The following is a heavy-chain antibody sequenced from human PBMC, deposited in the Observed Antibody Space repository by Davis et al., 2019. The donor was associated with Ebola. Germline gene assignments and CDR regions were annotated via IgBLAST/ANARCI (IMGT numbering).Heavy chain of an antibody. CDR3: ARDRVCSGATCYAYFDF. CDR2: INTNSGDT. CDR1: GYIITGYY. J-gene: IGHJ4*02. Sequence: AASAKVSCKASGYIITGYYIHRVRQAPGQGLEWLGWINTNSGDTKYSQKFQGWVTMTRDTPISTAYMELNRLTSDDTAVYYFARDRVCSGATCYAYFDFWGQGTLVTVSS. D-gene: IGHD2-15*01. V-gene: IGHV1-2*04.